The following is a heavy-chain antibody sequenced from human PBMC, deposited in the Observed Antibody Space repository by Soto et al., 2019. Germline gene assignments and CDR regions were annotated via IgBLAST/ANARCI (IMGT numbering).Heavy chain of an antibody. CDR3: ARHPGASFDY. CDR1: GGSISNYY. J-gene: IGHJ4*02. V-gene: IGHV4-59*08. Sequence: PSETLSLTCTVSGGSISNYYWSWVRQPPGKGLEWIGYIYYSENTNYNPSLKSRITISVDTSKNQFSKKLNSVTAADTAVYYCARHPGASFDYWGQGTLVTVSS. D-gene: IGHD7-27*01. CDR2: IYYSENT.